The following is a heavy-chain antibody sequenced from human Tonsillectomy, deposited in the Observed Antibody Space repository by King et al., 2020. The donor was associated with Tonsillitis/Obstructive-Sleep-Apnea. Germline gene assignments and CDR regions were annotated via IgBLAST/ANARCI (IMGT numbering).Heavy chain of an antibody. D-gene: IGHD6-6*01. Sequence: VQLQESGPGLVKPSETLSLTCTVSGGSISSYYWSWIRQPPGKGLEWIGDIYHSGSTKYGSTKYNPSLKSRVTISVDTSKNQFSLKLSSVSAADTAVYFCARGVFGSRDALVLGKGRYFDYWGQGTLVTVSS. CDR2: IYHSGSTKYGST. CDR1: GGSISSYY. CDR3: ARGVFGSRDALVLGKGRYFDY. J-gene: IGHJ4*02. V-gene: IGHV4-59*01.